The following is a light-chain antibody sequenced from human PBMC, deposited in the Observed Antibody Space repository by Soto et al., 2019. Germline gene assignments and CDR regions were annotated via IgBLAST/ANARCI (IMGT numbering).Light chain of an antibody. V-gene: IGKV3D-15*01. Sequence: EIVMTQSPATLSVSPGERATLSCRASQSVSSSLAWFQQKPGQTPRLLISSASIRATGIPARFSGSGSGTEFTLTISSLQSEDFAIYYCQQYDDWPFTFGQGTKLEIK. CDR2: SAS. CDR1: QSVSSS. CDR3: QQYDDWPFT. J-gene: IGKJ2*01.